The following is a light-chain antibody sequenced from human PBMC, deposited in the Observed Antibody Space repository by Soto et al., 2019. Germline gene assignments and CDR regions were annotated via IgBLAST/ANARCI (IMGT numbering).Light chain of an antibody. CDR2: AAS. CDR3: LQDYNYPRT. CDR1: QGIRND. V-gene: IGKV1-6*01. Sequence: AIQMTQSPSSLSASVGDRVTITCRASQGIRNDLGWYQQKPVKAPKLLIYAASSLQSGVPSRFSGSGSGTDFTLTISSLPPEDFATYYWLQDYNYPRTFGQGTKLEIK. J-gene: IGKJ2*01.